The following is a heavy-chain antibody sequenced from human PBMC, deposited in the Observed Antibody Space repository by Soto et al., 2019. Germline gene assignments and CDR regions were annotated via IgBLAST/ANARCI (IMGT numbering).Heavy chain of an antibody. Sequence: CGPTLVKATTTLPLTCTVSGFSLSNARMGVSWMPQPPGKALEWLAHIFSNDEKSYSTSLKSRLTISKDTSKSQVVLTMTNMDPVDTATYYCARTHTVVNRFYWFDPWGQGTMFTGSS. CDR3: ARTHTVVNRFYWFDP. V-gene: IGHV2-26*01. CDR1: GFSLSNARMG. D-gene: IGHD2-15*01. CDR2: IFSNDEK. J-gene: IGHJ5*02.